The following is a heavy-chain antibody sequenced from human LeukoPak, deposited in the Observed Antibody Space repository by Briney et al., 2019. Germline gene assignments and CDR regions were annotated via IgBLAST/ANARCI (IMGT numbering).Heavy chain of an antibody. J-gene: IGHJ6*03. Sequence: GGSLRLSCAASGFTFSSYAMHWVRQAPGKGLEWVAFIRYVGSKKYYADSVKGRFTISRDNSKNTLYLQMNSLRAGDTAVYYCAKGAKRLGYCSGGTCYSNYDYYYMDVWGKGTTVTISS. CDR2: IRYVGSKK. CDR3: AKGAKRLGYCSGGTCYSNYDYYYMDV. D-gene: IGHD2-15*01. V-gene: IGHV3-30*02. CDR1: GFTFSSYA.